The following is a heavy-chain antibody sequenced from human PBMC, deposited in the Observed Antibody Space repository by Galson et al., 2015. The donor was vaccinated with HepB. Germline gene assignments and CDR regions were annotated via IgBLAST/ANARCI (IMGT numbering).Heavy chain of an antibody. CDR1: GFTFNNYG. CDR2: IWSDGSNQ. D-gene: IGHD6-13*01. J-gene: IGHJ4*02. V-gene: IGHV3-33*01. CDR3: AREAHIAAPACLDS. Sequence: SLRLSCAASGFTFNNYGMHWVRQAPGKGLEWVALIWSDGSNQYYADSVKGRFTISRDNSRNTLYLQMNSLRAEDTALYYCAREAHIAAPACLDSWGQGTLVTVSS.